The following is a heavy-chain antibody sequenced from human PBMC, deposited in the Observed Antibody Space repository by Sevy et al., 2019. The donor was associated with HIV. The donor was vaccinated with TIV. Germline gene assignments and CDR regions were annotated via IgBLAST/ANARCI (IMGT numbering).Heavy chain of an antibody. V-gene: IGHV3-49*03. Sequence: GESLKISCTASGFTFGDYAMSWFRQAPGKGLEWVAFIRRNSYEPYGGTTEYAASVKGRFTISRDDSKSIAYLQMNSLKTEDTAFYYCTRALATVVTPEYDYWGQGTLVTVSS. D-gene: IGHD4-17*01. CDR3: TRALATVVTPEYDY. J-gene: IGHJ4*02. CDR2: IRRNSYEPYGGTT. CDR1: GFTFGDYA.